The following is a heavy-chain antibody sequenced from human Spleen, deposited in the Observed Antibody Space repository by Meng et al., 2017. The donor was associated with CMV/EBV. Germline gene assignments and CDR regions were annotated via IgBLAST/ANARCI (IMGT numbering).Heavy chain of an antibody. J-gene: IGHJ6*02. CDR1: GYIFTRYY. D-gene: IGHD5-12*01. CDR2: LTPGAGYT. Sequence: ASVKVSCKASGYIFTRYYIHWVRQAPGQGLEWMGILTPGAGYTTSAQKFQGRVTMTSDTSTTTVYMEMRSLRSEDTALYFCAREAMPGILARDGMDVWGQGTTVTVSS. V-gene: IGHV1-46*01. CDR3: AREAMPGILARDGMDV.